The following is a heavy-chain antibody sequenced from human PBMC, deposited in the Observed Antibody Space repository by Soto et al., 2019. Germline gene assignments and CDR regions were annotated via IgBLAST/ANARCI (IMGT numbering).Heavy chain of an antibody. D-gene: IGHD1-1*01. Sequence: EVQLVESGGGLVQPGGSLRLSCAASGFTFSNYWMHWVRQVPGKGLVWVARIKGDGSCTNYADSVKGRFTISRDNAQNTLFVQINSLTAEDTAVYSCARGIPGHYAFDVWGQGTMVTVSS. V-gene: IGHV3-74*01. CDR1: GFTFSNYW. J-gene: IGHJ3*01. CDR2: IKGDGSCT. CDR3: ARGIPGHYAFDV.